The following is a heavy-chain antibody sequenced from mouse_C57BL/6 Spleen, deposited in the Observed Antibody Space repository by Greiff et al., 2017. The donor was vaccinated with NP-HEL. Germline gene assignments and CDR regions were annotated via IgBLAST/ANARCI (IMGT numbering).Heavy chain of an antibody. Sequence: VQLQQPGAELVKPGASVKLSCKASGYTFTSYWMQWVKQRPGQGLEWIGEIDPSDSYTNYNQKFKGKATLTVDTSSSTAYMQLSSLTSEDSAVYYCARSPGSSSYYYAMDYWGQGTSVTVSS. CDR3: ARSPGSSSYYYAMDY. J-gene: IGHJ4*01. D-gene: IGHD1-1*01. V-gene: IGHV1-50*01. CDR1: GYTFTSYW. CDR2: IDPSDSYT.